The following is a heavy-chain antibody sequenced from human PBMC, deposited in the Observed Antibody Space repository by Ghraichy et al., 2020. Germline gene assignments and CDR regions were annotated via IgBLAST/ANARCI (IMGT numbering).Heavy chain of an antibody. CDR1: GFTVSSNY. CDR3: ASEGLHDAFDI. J-gene: IGHJ3*02. Sequence: GGSLRLSCAASGFTVSSNYMSWVRQAPGKGLEWVSVIYSGGSTYYADSVKGRFTISRDNSKNTLYLQMNSLRAEDTAVYYCASEGLHDAFDIWGQGTMVTVSS. CDR2: IYSGGST. D-gene: IGHD2-15*01. V-gene: IGHV3-53*01.